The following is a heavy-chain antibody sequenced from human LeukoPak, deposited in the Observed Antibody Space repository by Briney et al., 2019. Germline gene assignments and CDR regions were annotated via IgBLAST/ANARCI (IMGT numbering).Heavy chain of an antibody. J-gene: IGHJ4*02. V-gene: IGHV3-48*01. CDR2: ISSSSSTI. Sequence: GGSLRLSCAASGFTFSSYNMNWVRQAPGKGLEWVSYISSSSSTIYYSDSVKGRFTISRDNSKTTLYLQMNSLRAEDTAVYYCARKLGYCSGGSCYLCDYWGQGTLVTVSS. D-gene: IGHD2-15*01. CDR3: ARKLGYCSGGSCYLCDY. CDR1: GFTFSSYN.